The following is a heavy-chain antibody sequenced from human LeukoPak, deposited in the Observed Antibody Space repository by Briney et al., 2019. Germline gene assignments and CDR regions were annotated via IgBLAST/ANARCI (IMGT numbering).Heavy chain of an antibody. CDR3: ARVGYYYDSSGYLPS. V-gene: IGHV1-2*02. D-gene: IGHD3-22*01. CDR1: GYTFTGYY. J-gene: IGHJ4*02. Sequence: ASVTVSCKASGYTFTGYYMHWVRQAPGQGLEWMGWINPNSGGTNYAQKFQGRVTMTRDTSISTAYMELSRLRSDDAAVYYCARVGYYYDSSGYLPSWGQGTLVTVSS. CDR2: INPNSGGT.